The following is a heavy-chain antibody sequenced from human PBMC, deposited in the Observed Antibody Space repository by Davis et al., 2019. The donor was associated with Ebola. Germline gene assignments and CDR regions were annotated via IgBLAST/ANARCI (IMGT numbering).Heavy chain of an antibody. CDR1: GFTFSTYS. CDR3: ARVLGGGYYYYGMDV. D-gene: IGHD3-16*01. V-gene: IGHV3-21*01. J-gene: IGHJ6*02. CDR2: IGSDSDYI. Sequence: GESLKISCAASGFTFSTYSMSWVRQAPGKALEWVSSIGSDSDYIYYADSAKGRFTISRDNAKNSLFLQMNSLRAEDTAVYYCARVLGGGYYYYGMDVWGQGTTVTVSS.